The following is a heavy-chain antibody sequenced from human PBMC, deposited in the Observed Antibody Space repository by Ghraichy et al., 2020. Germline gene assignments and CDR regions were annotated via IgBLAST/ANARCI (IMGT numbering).Heavy chain of an antibody. J-gene: IGHJ4*02. Sequence: SETLSLTCAVYGGSFSGYYWSWIRQPPGKGLEWIGEINHSGSTNYNPSLKSRVTISVDTSKNQFSLKLSSVTAADTAVYYCARRRYSYGFGYWGQGTLVTGSS. D-gene: IGHD5-18*01. CDR1: GGSFSGYY. CDR3: ARRRYSYGFGY. V-gene: IGHV4-34*01. CDR2: INHSGST.